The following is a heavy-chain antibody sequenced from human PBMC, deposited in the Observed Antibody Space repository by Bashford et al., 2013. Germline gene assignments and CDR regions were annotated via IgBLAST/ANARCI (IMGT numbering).Heavy chain of an antibody. CDR2: MHPSGDA. J-gene: IGHJ4*02. Sequence: SETLSLTCAVYGGSFSGYYATWIRQSPGKGLEWIAEMHPSGDANYNPSLKSRVTISVDTSKKQFSLKLSSVTAADTAVYYCARKLNSGSYLGFVDYWGQGTLVTVSS. CDR3: ARKLNSGSYLGFVDY. CDR1: GGSFSGYY. D-gene: IGHD1-26*01. V-gene: IGHV4-34*01.